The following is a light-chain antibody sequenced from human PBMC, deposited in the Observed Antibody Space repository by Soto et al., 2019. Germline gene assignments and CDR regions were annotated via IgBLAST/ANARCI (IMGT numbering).Light chain of an antibody. CDR3: QQYGSSPWT. V-gene: IGKV3-20*01. Sequence: EKALTQSPVTLSLSPGERATLSCRASQSVSSNLAWYQQRPGQAPRLLIYGASTRASGVPDRFSGSGSGTEFILTISRLEPEDFAVYYCQQYGSSPWTFGQGTKVDIK. J-gene: IGKJ1*01. CDR2: GAS. CDR1: QSVSSN.